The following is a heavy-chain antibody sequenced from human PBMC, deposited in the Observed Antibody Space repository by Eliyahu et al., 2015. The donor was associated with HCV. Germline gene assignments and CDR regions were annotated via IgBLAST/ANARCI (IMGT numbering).Heavy chain of an antibody. Sequence: QVQLVESGGGVVQPGRSLRLSCAASGFTFSSYGMHWVRQAPGKGLEWVAVIWYDGSNKYYADSVKGRFTISRDNSKNTLYLQMNSLRAEDTAVYYCAREHLAAAGPFDYWGQGTLVTVSS. V-gene: IGHV3-33*01. CDR2: IWYDGSNK. CDR1: GFTFSSYG. J-gene: IGHJ4*02. CDR3: AREHLAAAGPFDY. D-gene: IGHD6-13*01.